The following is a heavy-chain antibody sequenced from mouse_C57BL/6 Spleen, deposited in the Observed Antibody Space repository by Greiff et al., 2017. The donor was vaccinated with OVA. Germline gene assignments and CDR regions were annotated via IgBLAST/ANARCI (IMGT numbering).Heavy chain of an antibody. CDR1: GYAFSSSW. D-gene: IGHD1-1*01. CDR2: IYPGDGDT. J-gene: IGHJ2*01. Sequence: VKLQESGPELVKPGASVKISCKASGYAFSSSWMHWVKQRPGKGLEWIGRIYPGDGDTNYNGKFKGKATLTADKSSSTAYMQLSSLTSEDSAVYFCAIGDYDGSRFDYWGQGTTLTVSS. CDR3: AIGDYDGSRFDY. V-gene: IGHV1-82*01.